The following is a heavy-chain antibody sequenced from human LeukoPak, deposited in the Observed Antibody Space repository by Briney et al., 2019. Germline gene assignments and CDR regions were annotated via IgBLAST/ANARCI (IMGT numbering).Heavy chain of an antibody. V-gene: IGHV3-15*01. CDR2: IKSKTDGGTT. CDR1: GFTFSNAW. CDR3: TTDSLYYDRSGHKEVDY. D-gene: IGHD3-22*01. J-gene: IGHJ4*02. Sequence: GGSLRLSCAASGFTFSNAWMSWVRQAPGKGLEWVGRIKSKTDGGTTDYAAPVKGRFTISRDDSKNTLYLQMNSLKTEDTAVYYCTTDSLYYDRSGHKEVDYWGQGTLVTVSS.